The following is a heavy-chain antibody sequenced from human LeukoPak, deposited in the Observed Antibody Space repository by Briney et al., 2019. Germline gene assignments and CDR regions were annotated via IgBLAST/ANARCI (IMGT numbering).Heavy chain of an antibody. D-gene: IGHD6-19*01. CDR1: GGSISSYY. Sequence: PSETLSLTCTVSGGSISSYYWSWIRQPPGKGLEWIGYIYYSGSTNYNPSLKSRVTISVDTSKNQFSLKLSSVTAADTAVYYCARDGDRDHRYSSGWYGFSDRGFDPWGQGTLVTVSS. V-gene: IGHV4-59*01. J-gene: IGHJ5*02. CDR2: IYYSGST. CDR3: ARDGDRDHRYSSGWYGFSDRGFDP.